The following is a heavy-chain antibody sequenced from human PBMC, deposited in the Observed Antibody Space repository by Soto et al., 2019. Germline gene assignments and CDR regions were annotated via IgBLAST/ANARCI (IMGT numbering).Heavy chain of an antibody. CDR3: AKHPYYDILIRFGY. D-gene: IGHD3-9*01. Sequence: GGSLRLSCAASGFTFSSYAMSWVGQAPGKGLEWVSAISGSGGSTYYADSVKGRFTISRDNSKNTLYLQMNSLRAEDTAVYYCAKHPYYDILIRFGYWGQGTLVTVS. CDR2: ISGSGGST. V-gene: IGHV3-23*01. CDR1: GFTFSSYA. J-gene: IGHJ4*01.